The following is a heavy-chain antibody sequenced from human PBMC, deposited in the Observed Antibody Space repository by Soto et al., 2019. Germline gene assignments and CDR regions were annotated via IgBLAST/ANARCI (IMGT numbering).Heavy chain of an antibody. CDR1: GYTFTSYD. CDR3: ARNLYNTGSFDH. V-gene: IGHV1-8*02. CDR2: MTPNSGDT. D-gene: IGHD1-20*01. Sequence: QVQLVQSGAEVKKPGASVKVSCKASGYTFTSYDINWVRQAPGQGLEWVGWMTPNSGDTGYAQTFQGRVTLTRDTCRSTAYIELSSLTSDDTVVYYWARNLYNTGSFDHWGQGTLVTVSS. J-gene: IGHJ4*02.